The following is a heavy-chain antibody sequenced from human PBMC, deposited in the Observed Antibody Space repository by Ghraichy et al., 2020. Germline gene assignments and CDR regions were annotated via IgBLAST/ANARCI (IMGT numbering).Heavy chain of an antibody. CDR2: ITNKGGST. CDR1: GFTFSNYA. Sequence: ESLNISCSASGFTFSNYAMHWVRQAPGKGLEYVSVITNKGGSTYYADSVKGRFTISRDNSKNTLNLQMSSLRAEDTAVYYCVKEGEDCGGDCYGYFDYWGQGTLVTVSS. D-gene: IGHD2-21*02. V-gene: IGHV3-64D*06. J-gene: IGHJ4*02. CDR3: VKEGEDCGGDCYGYFDY.